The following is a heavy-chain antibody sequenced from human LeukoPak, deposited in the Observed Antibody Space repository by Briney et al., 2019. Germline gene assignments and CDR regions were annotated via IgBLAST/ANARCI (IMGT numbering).Heavy chain of an antibody. CDR2: IYPGDSDT. V-gene: IGHV5-51*01. D-gene: IGHD6-19*01. J-gene: IGHJ4*02. CDR3: ARPYSSGWKAFDY. CDR1: GYSFTNYW. Sequence: KPGESLKISCKGSGYSFTNYWIAWVRQMPGKGLEWMGIIYPGDSDTRYSPSFQGQVTFSADKSISTAYLQWSSLKASDTAIYYCARPYSSGWKAFDYWGQGTLVTVSS.